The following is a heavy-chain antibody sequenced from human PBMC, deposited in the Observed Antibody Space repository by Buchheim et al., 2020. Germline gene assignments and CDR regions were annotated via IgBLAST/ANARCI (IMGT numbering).Heavy chain of an antibody. J-gene: IGHJ4*02. CDR2: ISAYNGNT. D-gene: IGHD2-2*01. V-gene: IGHV1-18*01. Sequence: QVQLVQSGAEVKKPGASVKVSCKASGCTFTSYGISWVRQAPGQGLEWMGWISAYNGNTNYAQKLQGRVTMTTDTSTSTAYMELRSLRSDDTAVYYCVRDSVDIVVVPAATHYYFDYWGQGTL. CDR1: GCTFTSYG. CDR3: VRDSVDIVVVPAATHYYFDY.